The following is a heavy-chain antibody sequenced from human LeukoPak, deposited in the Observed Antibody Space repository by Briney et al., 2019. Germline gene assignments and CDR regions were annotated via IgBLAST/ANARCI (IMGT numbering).Heavy chain of an antibody. CDR1: GFTFSSHA. J-gene: IGHJ4*02. CDR3: VKDRKPDSRYNFDY. V-gene: IGHV3-23*01. CDR2: LTDSGGTT. D-gene: IGHD5-12*01. Sequence: GGSLRLSCVASGFTFSSHAMGWVRQAPGKRPEWVSSLTDSGGTTYYVDSVKGRFTISRDNSKNTLYLQMNSLRAEDTATYYCVKDRKPDSRYNFDYWRQGTLVTVSS.